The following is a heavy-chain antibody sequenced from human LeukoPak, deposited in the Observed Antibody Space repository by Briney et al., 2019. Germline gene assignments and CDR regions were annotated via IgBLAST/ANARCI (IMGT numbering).Heavy chain of an antibody. Sequence: PSETLSLTCTVSGGSLSSYYWSWIRQSPGKGLEWIGYIHYSGSTNYNPSLRSRVTISVDKSKNQFSLKLSSVTAADTAVYYCASRGYSYGYFDYWGQGTLVTVSS. CDR2: IHYSGST. D-gene: IGHD5-18*01. CDR3: ASRGYSYGYFDY. CDR1: GGSLSSYY. J-gene: IGHJ4*02. V-gene: IGHV4-59*12.